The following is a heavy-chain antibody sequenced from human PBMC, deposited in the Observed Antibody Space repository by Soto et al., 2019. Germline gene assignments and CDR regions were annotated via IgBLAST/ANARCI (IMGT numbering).Heavy chain of an antibody. CDR3: ARGGSGSHHYYYYGMDV. J-gene: IGHJ6*02. D-gene: IGHD3-10*01. Sequence: ASVKVSCKASGYTFTSYDINWVRQATGQGLEWMGWMNPNSGNTGYAQKFQGRVTMTRNTSISTAYMELSSLRSEDTAVYYCARGGSGSHHYYYYGMDVWGQGTTVTVSS. CDR1: GYTFTSYD. V-gene: IGHV1-8*01. CDR2: MNPNSGNT.